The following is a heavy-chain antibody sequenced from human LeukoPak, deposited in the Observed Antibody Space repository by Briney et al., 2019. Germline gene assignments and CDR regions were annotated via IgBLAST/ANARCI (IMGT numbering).Heavy chain of an antibody. CDR3: AKSLGVGGYTRYKGFDQ. CDR2: ISGRDATS. D-gene: IGHD3-16*02. CDR1: GFSFNSFA. J-gene: IGHJ4*02. V-gene: IGHV3-23*01. Sequence: GGSLRLSCAASGFSFNSFAMNWLRQAPGKGLEWISSISGRDATSHYPSFVKGRFTISSNNSKNTLYLQINSLRAEDTAAYYCAKSLGVGGYTRYKGFDQWGQGTLVVVSS.